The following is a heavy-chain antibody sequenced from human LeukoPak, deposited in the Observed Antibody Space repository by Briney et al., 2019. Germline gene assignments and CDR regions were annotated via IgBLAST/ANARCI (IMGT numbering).Heavy chain of an antibody. CDR3: ASKRGSCSSNSCSPYYFDY. Sequence: GESLKIPCQGSGYSFTTYWIGWVRQMPGKGLEWMGIIYPGDSDTRYSPSFQGQVTISADKSISTAYLQWSSLKASDTAMYYCASKRGSCSSNSCSPYYFDYWGQGTLVSVSS. CDR1: GYSFTTYW. J-gene: IGHJ4*02. D-gene: IGHD2-2*01. V-gene: IGHV5-51*01. CDR2: IYPGDSDT.